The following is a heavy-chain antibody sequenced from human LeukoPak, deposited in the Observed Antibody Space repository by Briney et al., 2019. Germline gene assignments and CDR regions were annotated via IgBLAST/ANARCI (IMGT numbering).Heavy chain of an antibody. CDR1: GFTFSSYA. J-gene: IGHJ4*02. CDR2: ISGSGGST. Sequence: GGSLRLSCAASGFTFSSYAMSWVRQAPGKGLEWVSAISGSGGSTYYADSVKGRFTISRDNSKNTLYLQRNSLRAEDTAVYYCAKVRSSITMIVVVPYYFDYWGQGTLVTVSS. D-gene: IGHD3-22*01. CDR3: AKVRSSITMIVVVPYYFDY. V-gene: IGHV3-23*01.